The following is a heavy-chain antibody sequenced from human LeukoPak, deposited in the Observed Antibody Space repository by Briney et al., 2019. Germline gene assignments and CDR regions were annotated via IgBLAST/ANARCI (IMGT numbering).Heavy chain of an antibody. CDR1: GYTFTGYY. J-gene: IGHJ4*02. CDR3: ARSQYDVLTGSPDY. CDR2: INPNTGGT. V-gene: IGHV1-2*02. D-gene: IGHD3-9*01. Sequence: ASVTVSCKASGYTFTGYYMHWVRQAPGQGLEWMGWINPNTGGTNYAQNFQDRVTMTSDASISTAYMDLSRLTSDDTAVYYCARSQYDVLTGSPDYWGQGTLVTVSS.